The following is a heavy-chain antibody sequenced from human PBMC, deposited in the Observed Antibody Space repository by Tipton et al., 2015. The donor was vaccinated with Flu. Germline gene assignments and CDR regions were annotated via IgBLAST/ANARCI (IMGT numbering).Heavy chain of an antibody. D-gene: IGHD3-16*01. CDR3: AKGTGGTWVGLSY. J-gene: IGHJ4*02. CDR2: ISWNGGSI. Sequence: SLRLSCVASGFTFGDFAMQWVRKVPGKGLEWVSGISWNGGSIGYGDSVKGRFTISRDNAKNSLYLQMDSLTVEDTALYYCAKGTGGTWVGLSYWGQGTLVTVSS. V-gene: IGHV3-9*01. CDR1: GFTFGDFA.